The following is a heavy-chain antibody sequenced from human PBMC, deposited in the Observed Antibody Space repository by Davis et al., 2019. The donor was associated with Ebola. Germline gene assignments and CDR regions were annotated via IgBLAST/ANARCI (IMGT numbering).Heavy chain of an antibody. V-gene: IGHV3-64D*08. CDR1: GFTFSSYA. J-gene: IGHJ4*02. D-gene: IGHD6-25*01. CDR3: VKLAIAAIDY. Sequence: GESLKISCSASGFTFSSYAMHWVRQAPGKGLEYVSAISSNGGSTYYADSVKGRFTISRDNSKNTLYLQMSSLRAEDTAVYYCVKLAIAAIDYWGQGTLVTVS. CDR2: ISSNGGST.